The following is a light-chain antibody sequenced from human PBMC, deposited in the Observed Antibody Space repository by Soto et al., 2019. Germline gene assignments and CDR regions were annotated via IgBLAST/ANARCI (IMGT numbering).Light chain of an antibody. V-gene: IGKV4-1*01. CDR2: LAS. CDR3: QQYYSTPRT. J-gene: IGKJ1*01. CDR1: QSVLYSSDNKKF. Sequence: DIVMTQSPDSLAVSLGERSTINCKSSQSVLYSSDNKKFLAWYQQKPGQPPKMPIYLASTRGPGVPDRCSGSGSGTDFTLIISSLQAEDVAVYYCQQYYSTPRTFGQGTRVEIK.